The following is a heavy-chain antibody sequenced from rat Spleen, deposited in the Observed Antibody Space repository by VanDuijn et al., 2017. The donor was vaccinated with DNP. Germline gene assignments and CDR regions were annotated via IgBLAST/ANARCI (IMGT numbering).Heavy chain of an antibody. V-gene: IGHV5-7*01. CDR3: AKGSGSFFDY. D-gene: IGHD5-1*01. J-gene: IGHJ2*01. Sequence: EVQLVESDGGLVQPGRSLKLSCAVSGFTFSDYYMAWVRQAPAKGLEWVATISYNGGTPYYRDSVKGRFTISRDNAQSTLYLQMNSLRSEDTATYYCAKGSGSFFDYWGQGVMVTVSS. CDR2: ISYNGGTP. CDR1: GFTFSDYY.